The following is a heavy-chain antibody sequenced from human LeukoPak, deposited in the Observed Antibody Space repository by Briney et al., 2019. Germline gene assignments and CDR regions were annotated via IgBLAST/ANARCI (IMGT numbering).Heavy chain of an antibody. CDR2: INTHTGHP. D-gene: IGHD5-18*01. CDR3: ARIPLGGYRYYFDY. CDR1: GYTFTSYA. J-gene: IGHJ4*02. V-gene: IGHV7-4-1*02. Sequence: GASVKVSCKASGYTFTSYAMNWVRQAPGQGLEWMGWINTHTGHPTYARDFTGRFVFSLGTSVSTAYLQISSLKAEDTAVYYCARIPLGGYRYYFDYWGQGTLVTVSS.